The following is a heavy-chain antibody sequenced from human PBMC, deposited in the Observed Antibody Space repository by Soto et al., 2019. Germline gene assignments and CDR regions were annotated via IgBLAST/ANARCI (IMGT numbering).Heavy chain of an antibody. CDR1: GLPFSIYT. J-gene: IGHJ6*04. V-gene: IGHV3-30-3*01. CDR3: AKVAGRHYAMDA. CDR2: ISYDGHNE. Sequence: GWSLRLSCADSGLPFSIYTLHWVRQAPGKGLEWVALISYDGHNEYYADSVKGRFTISRDNSKNTLYLQMNSLRPEDTAVYYCAKVAGRHYAMDAWVEGTTVTVSS. D-gene: IGHD6-6*01.